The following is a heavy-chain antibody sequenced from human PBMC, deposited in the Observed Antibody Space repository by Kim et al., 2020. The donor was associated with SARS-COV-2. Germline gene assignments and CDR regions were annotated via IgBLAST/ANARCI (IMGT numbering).Heavy chain of an antibody. Sequence: SPSFQGQVTTSADTSISTAYLQWRSLKAQDTAMYYCARSVGATSSDAFDIWGQGTMVTVSS. CDR3: ARSVGATSSDAFDI. D-gene: IGHD1-26*01. J-gene: IGHJ3*02. V-gene: IGHV5-51*01.